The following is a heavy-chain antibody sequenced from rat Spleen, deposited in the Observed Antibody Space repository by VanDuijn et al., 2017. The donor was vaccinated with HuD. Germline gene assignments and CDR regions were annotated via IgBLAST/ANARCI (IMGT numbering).Heavy chain of an antibody. V-gene: IGHV5S23*01. Sequence: EVQLVESDGGLVQPGRSLKLSCAASGFTFSDYAMAWVRQAPKKGLEWVASISPSGGSTYYRDSVKGRFTISRDNAKSTLYLQMDSLRSEDTATYYCARQVTTVAHFDYWGQGVMVTVSS. CDR3: ARQVTTVAHFDY. D-gene: IGHD1-3*01. J-gene: IGHJ2*01. CDR2: ISPSGGST. CDR1: GFTFSDYA.